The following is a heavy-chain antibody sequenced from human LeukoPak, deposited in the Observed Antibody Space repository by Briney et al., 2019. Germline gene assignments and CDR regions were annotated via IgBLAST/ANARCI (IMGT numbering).Heavy chain of an antibody. D-gene: IGHD1-26*01. Sequence: GGSLRLSCAASGFTFSSYAMNWVRQAPGKGLEWVALISYDGSNKNYADSVKGRFTISRDNSKNTLYLQMNSLRAEDTAVYYCASSGNYRFDYWGQGTLVTVSS. J-gene: IGHJ4*02. CDR3: ASSGNYRFDY. CDR1: GFTFSSYA. CDR2: ISYDGSNK. V-gene: IGHV3-30-3*01.